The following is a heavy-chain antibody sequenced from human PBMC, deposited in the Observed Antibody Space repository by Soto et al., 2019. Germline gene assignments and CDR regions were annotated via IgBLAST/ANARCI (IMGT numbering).Heavy chain of an antibody. D-gene: IGHD2-2*01. CDR2: ISGSGGST. V-gene: IGHV3-23*01. Sequence: GGSLRLSCAASGFTFSSYAMSWVRQAPGKGLEWVSAISGSGGSTYYADSVKGRFTISRDNSKNTLYLQMNSLRAEDTAVYYCATRTRYCSSTSCYHYYYYMDVWGKGTTVTVSS. J-gene: IGHJ6*03. CDR1: GFTFSSYA. CDR3: ATRTRYCSSTSCYHYYYYMDV.